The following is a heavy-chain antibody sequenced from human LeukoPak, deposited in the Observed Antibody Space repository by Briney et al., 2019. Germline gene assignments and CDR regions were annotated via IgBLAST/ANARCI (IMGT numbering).Heavy chain of an antibody. J-gene: IGHJ4*02. CDR3: ARGHGEEDYYFDY. CDR2: TYYRSKWHN. V-gene: IGHV6-1*01. Sequence: SQTLSLTCAISGDSVSNKNTAWNWIRQSPSRGLEWLGRTYYRSKWHNTYAASVKSRITVNPDKSKNQFSLQLNSVTPEDTAVYYCARGHGEEDYYFDYWGQGTLVTVSS. CDR1: GDSVSNKNTA. D-gene: IGHD4-17*01.